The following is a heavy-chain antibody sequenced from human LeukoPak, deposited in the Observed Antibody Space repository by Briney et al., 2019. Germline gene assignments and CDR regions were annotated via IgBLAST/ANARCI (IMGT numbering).Heavy chain of an antibody. Sequence: EASVKVSCKASGGTFSSYAISWVRQAPGQGLEWMGGIIPIFGTANYAQKFQGRVTITADESTSTAYMELSSLRSEDTTVNYWARGGLPRSDIVGVPADLLNWGQGTLVTVS. J-gene: IGHJ4*02. D-gene: IGHD2-2*01. CDR3: ARGGLPRSDIVGVPADLLN. V-gene: IGHV1-69*13. CDR1: GGTFSSYA. CDR2: IIPIFGTA.